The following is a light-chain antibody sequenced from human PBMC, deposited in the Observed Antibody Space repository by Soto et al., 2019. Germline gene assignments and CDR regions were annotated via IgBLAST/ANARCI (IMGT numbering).Light chain of an antibody. CDR1: TRDVGGYNY. CDR3: SSYTSSSTPDV. J-gene: IGLJ1*01. CDR2: DVS. Sequence: QSALTQPASVSGSPGQSITISCTGTTRDVGGYNYVSWYQQHQGKAPKLMTYDVSNRPSGVSNRFSGAKSGNTASLTISGLQAEDEADYYCSSYTSSSTPDVFGTGTKLTVL. V-gene: IGLV2-14*01.